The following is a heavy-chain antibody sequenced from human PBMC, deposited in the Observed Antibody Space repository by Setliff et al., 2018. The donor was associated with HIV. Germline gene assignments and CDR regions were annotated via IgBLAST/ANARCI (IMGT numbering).Heavy chain of an antibody. CDR3: ARARNKWGTFDY. CDR1: GGSFSSYS. J-gene: IGHJ4*01. V-gene: IGHV1-69*13. CDR2: IIPIFGTV. Sequence: ASVKVSCKASGGSFSSYSISWVRQAPGQGLEWMGGIIPIFGTVNYAQRFQGRVTISADGSTSSAYMELNSLRSEDTAVYYCARARNKWGTFDYWGQGTLVTVS. D-gene: IGHD1-26*01.